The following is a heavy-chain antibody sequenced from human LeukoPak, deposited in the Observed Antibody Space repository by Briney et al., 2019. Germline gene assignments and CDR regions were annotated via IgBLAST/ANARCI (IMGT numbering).Heavy chain of an antibody. CDR2: INHSGST. CDR1: GGSISSYY. CDR3: ARVRRLYYDFWSGYPNYYYYYMDV. J-gene: IGHJ6*03. V-gene: IGHV4-34*01. D-gene: IGHD3-3*01. Sequence: SETLSLTCTVSGGSISSYYWSWIRQPPGKGLEWIGEINHSGSTNYNPSLKSRVTISVDTSKDQFSLKLSSVTAADTAVYYCARVRRLYYDFWSGYPNYYYYYMDVWGKGTTVTVSS.